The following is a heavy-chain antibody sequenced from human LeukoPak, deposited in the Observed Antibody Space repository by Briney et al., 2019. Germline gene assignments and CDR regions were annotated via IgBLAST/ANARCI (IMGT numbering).Heavy chain of an antibody. J-gene: IGHJ3*02. CDR3: ARIHRTKSNYDAFDI. CDR2: IIPIFGTA. Sequence: SVKVSCKASGGTFSSYAISWVRQAPGQGLEWMGGIIPIFGTANYAQKFQGRVTITADESTSTAYMELSSLRSEDTAVYYCARIHRTKSNYDAFDIWGQGTMVTVSS. CDR1: GGTFSSYA. D-gene: IGHD4-11*01. V-gene: IGHV1-69*01.